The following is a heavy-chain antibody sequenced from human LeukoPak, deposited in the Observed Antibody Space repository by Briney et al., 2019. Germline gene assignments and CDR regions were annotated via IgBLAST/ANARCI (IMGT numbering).Heavy chain of an antibody. D-gene: IGHD3-9*01. CDR2: IKQDGSEK. Sequence: PGGSLRLSCAASGITVSSNYMSWVRQAPGKGLEWVAIIKQDGSEKYYVDSVKGRFTISRDNAKNSLFLQMNSLRAEDTAVYYCAGDSGWLFRYWGQGTLVTVSS. V-gene: IGHV3-7*01. CDR1: GITVSSNY. J-gene: IGHJ4*02. CDR3: AGDSGWLFRY.